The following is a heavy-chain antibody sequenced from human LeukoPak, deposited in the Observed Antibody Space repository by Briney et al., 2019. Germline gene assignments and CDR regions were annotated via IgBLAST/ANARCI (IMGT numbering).Heavy chain of an antibody. D-gene: IGHD3-9*01. Sequence: ASVKVSCKASGYTFTGYYMHWVRQAPEQGLEWMGWINPNSGGTNYAQKFQDWVTMTRDTSISTAYMELSRLRSDDTAVYYCARDAGGYDILTGYFDLWGRGTLVTVSS. CDR2: INPNSGGT. J-gene: IGHJ2*01. V-gene: IGHV1-2*04. CDR1: GYTFTGYY. CDR3: ARDAGGYDILTGYFDL.